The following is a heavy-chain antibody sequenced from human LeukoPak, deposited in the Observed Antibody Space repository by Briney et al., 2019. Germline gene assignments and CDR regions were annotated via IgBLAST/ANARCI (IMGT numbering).Heavy chain of an antibody. CDR1: RFKFVDYA. J-gene: IGHJ3*02. CDR3: VKKRFAIEWAADDAFDI. CDR2: IDWNSASL. Sequence: GRSLRLSCAASRFKFVDYAMHWVRQAPGKGLEWVSGIDWNSASLGYADSVKGRFTISRDNARKTLYLQMNSLRPEDTAFYYCVKKRFAIEWAADDAFDIWGQGTMVTVSS. V-gene: IGHV3-9*01. D-gene: IGHD5-12*01.